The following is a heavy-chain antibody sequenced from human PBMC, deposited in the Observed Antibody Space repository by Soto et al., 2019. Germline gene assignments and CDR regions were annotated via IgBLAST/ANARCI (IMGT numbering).Heavy chain of an antibody. V-gene: IGHV1-24*01. Sequence: ASVKVSCKVSGYTLTELSIHWVRQAPGKGLEWMGGFDPEDGETIYAQKFQGRVTMTEDTSTDTAYMELSSLRSEDTAVYYCATSGDYDFWSGYYRPGSFDYWGQGTLVTVSS. CDR3: ATSGDYDFWSGYYRPGSFDY. CDR1: GYTLTELS. D-gene: IGHD3-3*01. J-gene: IGHJ4*02. CDR2: FDPEDGET.